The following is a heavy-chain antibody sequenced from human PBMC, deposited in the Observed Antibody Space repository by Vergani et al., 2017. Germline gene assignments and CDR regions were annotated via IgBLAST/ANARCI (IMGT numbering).Heavy chain of an antibody. Sequence: EVQLVESGGGLVKPGGSLRLSCAASGFTFSSYSMSWIRQAPGKGLEWVSHISPGASTVSYTDSVTGRFTVSRDNDNNSLTLDMTTLRVEDTAVYYCAKNPGISTTRHYYAMDVWGQGTTVTVSS. D-gene: IGHD1-1*01. CDR3: AKNPGISTTRHYYAMDV. CDR1: GFTFSSYS. J-gene: IGHJ6*02. CDR2: ISPGASTV. V-gene: IGHV3-48*01.